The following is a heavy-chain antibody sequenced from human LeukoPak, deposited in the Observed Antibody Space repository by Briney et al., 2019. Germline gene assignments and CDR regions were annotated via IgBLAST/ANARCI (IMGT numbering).Heavy chain of an antibody. CDR3: ASRGQLLSYYYGMDV. CDR2: ISGDGSST. D-gene: IGHD2-2*01. J-gene: IGHJ6*02. V-gene: IGHV3-74*01. CDR1: GFTFSSYW. Sequence: GGSLRLSCAASGFTFSSYWVHWVRQAPGKGLVWVSRISGDGSSTNYADSAKGRFTISRDNAKNTLYLQMNSLRAEDTAVYYCASRGQLLSYYYGMDVWGQGTTVTVSS.